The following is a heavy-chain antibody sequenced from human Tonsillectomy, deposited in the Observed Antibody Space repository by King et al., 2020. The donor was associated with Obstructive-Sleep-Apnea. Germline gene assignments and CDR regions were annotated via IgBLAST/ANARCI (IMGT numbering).Heavy chain of an antibody. J-gene: IGHJ4*02. D-gene: IGHD5-12*01. CDR3: AKDKGYCCYDLLFDY. Sequence: VQLVESGGGLVQPGRSLRLSCAASGFTFDDYAMHWVRQAPGKGLEWVSGISWNSGSIGYADSVKGRFTISRDNAKNSLYLQMNSLRAEDTALYYCAKDKGYCCYDLLFDYWGQGTLVTVSS. CDR1: GFTFDDYA. CDR2: ISWNSGSI. V-gene: IGHV3-9*01.